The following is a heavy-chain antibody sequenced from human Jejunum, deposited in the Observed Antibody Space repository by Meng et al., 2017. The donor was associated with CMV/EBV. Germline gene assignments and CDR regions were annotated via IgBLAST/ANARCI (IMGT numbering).Heavy chain of an antibody. Sequence: LSSYDMIWVRQAPGKGLEWISYMSASGNTIYYADSVKGRFTISRDNAKHSLYLQMNSLRVEDTAVYYCARDGRHSSSFYYWSDPWGQGTLVTVSS. J-gene: IGHJ5*02. CDR3: ARDGRHSSSFYYWSDP. CDR2: MSASGNTI. V-gene: IGHV3-48*03. D-gene: IGHD6-13*01. CDR1: LSSYD.